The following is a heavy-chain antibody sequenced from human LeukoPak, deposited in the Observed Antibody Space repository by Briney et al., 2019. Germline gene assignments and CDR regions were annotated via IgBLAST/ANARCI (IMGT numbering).Heavy chain of an antibody. CDR3: ARDLIGCGGPRCTDF. Sequence: PGGSLRLSCAASGFDFDIYRMHWVRQAPGKGLEWVSLISDDGNNKYYSDSVKGRFIISRDNSKKILYLQMNSLTTEDTAVYYCARDLIGCGGPRCTDFGGQGTLVTVSS. V-gene: IGHV3-30-3*01. CDR1: GFDFDIYR. J-gene: IGHJ4*02. CDR2: ISDDGNNK. D-gene: IGHD2-21*01.